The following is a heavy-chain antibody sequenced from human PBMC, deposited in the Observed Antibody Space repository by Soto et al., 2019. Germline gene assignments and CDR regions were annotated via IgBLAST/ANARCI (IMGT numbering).Heavy chain of an antibody. Sequence: SETLSLTCAVYGGSFSGYYWSWIRQPPGKGLEWIGEINHSGSTNYNPSLKSRVTISVDTSKNQFSLKLSSVTAADTAVYYCARLLGYCSGGSCLDQFDYWGQGTLVTVSS. J-gene: IGHJ4*02. V-gene: IGHV4-34*01. CDR1: GGSFSGYY. CDR2: INHSGST. D-gene: IGHD2-15*01. CDR3: ARLLGYCSGGSCLDQFDY.